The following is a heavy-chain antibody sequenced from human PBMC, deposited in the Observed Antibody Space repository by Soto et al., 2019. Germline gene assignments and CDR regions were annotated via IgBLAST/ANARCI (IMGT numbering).Heavy chain of an antibody. CDR3: ARFWGNYENYCDY. D-gene: IGHD3-16*01. Sequence: QLQLQESGSGLVKPSQTLSLTCAVSGGSIGSGGYSWSWIRQPPGKGLEWIGYIYHSGSTYYNPSLKSRVTISLDRSKNQFSLKMSSVTAADTAVYYCARFWGNYENYCDYWGQGTLVTVYS. CDR2: IYHSGST. CDR1: GGSIGSGGYS. V-gene: IGHV4-30-2*01. J-gene: IGHJ4*02.